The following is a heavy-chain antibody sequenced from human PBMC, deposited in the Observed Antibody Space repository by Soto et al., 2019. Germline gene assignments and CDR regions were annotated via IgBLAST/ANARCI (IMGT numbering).Heavy chain of an antibody. J-gene: IGHJ5*02. V-gene: IGHV3-30*18. Sequence: QVQLVESGGGVVQPGRSLRLSCAASGFTFSSYGMHWVRQAPGKGLEWVAVISYDGSNKYYADSVKGRFNISRDNSKNTLYLQMNSLRAEDTAVYYCAKAQTTVTTFDLEFDPWGQGTLVTGSS. CDR3: AKAQTTVTTFDLEFDP. CDR1: GFTFSSYG. D-gene: IGHD4-17*01. CDR2: ISYDGSNK.